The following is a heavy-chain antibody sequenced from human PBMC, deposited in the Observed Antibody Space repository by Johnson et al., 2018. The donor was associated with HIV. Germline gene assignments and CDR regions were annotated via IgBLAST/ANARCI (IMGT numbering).Heavy chain of an antibody. CDR3: AKVYCGGDCSFGGAAFNI. CDR2: IRYDGSDK. CDR1: GFRFSNYA. V-gene: IGHV3-30*02. Sequence: VQLVESGGGVVQPGRSLRLSCAASGFRFSNYALHWVRQTPGKGLEWVAFIRYDGSDKYYGDSVKGRFTISRDNSKNTLYLQMNSLRAEDTAVYYCAKVYCGGDCSFGGAAFNIWGQGTMVTVSS. J-gene: IGHJ3*02. D-gene: IGHD2-21*02.